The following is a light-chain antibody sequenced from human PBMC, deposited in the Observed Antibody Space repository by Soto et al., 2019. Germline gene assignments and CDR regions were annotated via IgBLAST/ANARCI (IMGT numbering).Light chain of an antibody. CDR1: QSVRSTY. V-gene: IGKV3-15*01. CDR2: GVS. J-gene: IGKJ4*01. Sequence: EIVMTQSPVTLSVSPGERATLSCRASQSVRSTYLAWYQQKPGQAPRLLIFGVSNRAAGIPARFSGSGSGTEFTLTISSLQSEDFAVYYCQQRNQWPPVTFGGGTKVDIK. CDR3: QQRNQWPPVT.